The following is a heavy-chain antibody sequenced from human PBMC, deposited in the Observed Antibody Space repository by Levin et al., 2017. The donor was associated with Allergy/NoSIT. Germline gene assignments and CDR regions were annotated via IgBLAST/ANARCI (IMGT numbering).Heavy chain of an antibody. D-gene: IGHD4-23*01. Sequence: GVLRLSCTASGFTFGDYAMSWVRQAPGKGLEWVGFIRSKAYGGTTEYAASVKGRFTISRDDSKSIAYLQMNSLKTEDTAVYYCTRVAYGGNSEYYYGMDVWGQGTTVTVSS. CDR3: TRVAYGGNSEYYYGMDV. V-gene: IGHV3-49*04. CDR1: GFTFGDYA. CDR2: IRSKAYGGTT. J-gene: IGHJ6*02.